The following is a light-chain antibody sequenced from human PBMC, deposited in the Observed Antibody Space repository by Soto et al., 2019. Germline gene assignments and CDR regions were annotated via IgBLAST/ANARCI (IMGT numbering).Light chain of an antibody. Sequence: ELVLTQSPATLSVSPGEGATLSCRASQRVGSNFLAWYQQKPGQPPRLLIYGISTRAAGIPDRFSGSGSGTEFPLTISSLQPEDFAVYYCQQHSPWPLTFGQGTRLEIK. CDR2: GIS. V-gene: IGKV3D-15*01. CDR3: QQHSPWPLT. J-gene: IGKJ5*01. CDR1: QRVGSNF.